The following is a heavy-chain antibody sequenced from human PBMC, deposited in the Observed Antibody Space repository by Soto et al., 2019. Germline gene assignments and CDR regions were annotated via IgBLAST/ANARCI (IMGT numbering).Heavy chain of an antibody. CDR3: ARDASETFRNRYHNDY. CDR2: INPNSGGT. V-gene: IGHV1-2*02. D-gene: IGHD3-16*01. Sequence: QVLLVQSGAEVKTPGASVKVSCKASGYTFTGYYMHWVRQAPGQGLEWMGWINPNSGGTNYAQKFQDRVTMTRDTSISITYMELIRLSSDDTAVYYCARDASETFRNRYHNDYRGQGTLVTVSS. J-gene: IGHJ4*02. CDR1: GYTFTGYY.